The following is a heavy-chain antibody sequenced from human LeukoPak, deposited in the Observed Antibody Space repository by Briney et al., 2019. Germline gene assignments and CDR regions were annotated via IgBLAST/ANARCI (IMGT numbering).Heavy chain of an antibody. CDR2: IYYSGST. D-gene: IGHD4-23*01. Sequence: PSETLSLTCTVSGGSISSSSYYWGWIRQPPGKGLEWIGSIYYSGSTYYNPSLKSRVTISVDTSKNQFSLKLSSVTAADTAVYYCARLNGDKDAFDIWGQGTMVTVSS. V-gene: IGHV4-39*07. J-gene: IGHJ3*02. CDR3: ARLNGDKDAFDI. CDR1: GGSISSSSYY.